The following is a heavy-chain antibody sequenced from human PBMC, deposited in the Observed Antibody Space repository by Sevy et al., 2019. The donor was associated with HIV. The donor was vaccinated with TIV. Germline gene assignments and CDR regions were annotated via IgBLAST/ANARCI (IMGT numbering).Heavy chain of an antibody. J-gene: IGHJ3*02. Sequence: SESLSLTCTVSGGSISSSSYYWGWIRQPPGKGLEWIGSIYYSGSTYYNPSLKSRVTISVDTSKNQFSLKLSSVTAADTAAYYCARQGSWYYDSSCYSYAFDIWGQGTTVLVSS. CDR2: IYYSGST. CDR3: ARQGSWYYDSSCYSYAFDI. CDR1: GGSISSSSYY. D-gene: IGHD3-22*01. V-gene: IGHV4-39*01.